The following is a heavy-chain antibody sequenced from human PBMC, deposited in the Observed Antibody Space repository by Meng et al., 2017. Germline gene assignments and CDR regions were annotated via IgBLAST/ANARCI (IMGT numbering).Heavy chain of an antibody. CDR1: GYTFTSYA. CDR2: INTNTGNP. CDR3: ASNWGYCSSTSCSLGGYYYYGMDV. V-gene: IGHV7-4-1*02. D-gene: IGHD2-2*01. J-gene: IGHJ6*02. Sequence: ASVKVSCKASGYTFTSYAMNWVRQAPGQGLEWMGWINTNTGNPTYAQGFTGRFVFSLDTSVSTAYLQISSLKAEDTAVYYCASNWGYCSSTSCSLGGYYYYGMDVWGQGTTVTVSS.